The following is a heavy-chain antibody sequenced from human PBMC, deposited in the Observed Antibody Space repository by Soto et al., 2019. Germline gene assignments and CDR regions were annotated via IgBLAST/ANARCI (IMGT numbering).Heavy chain of an antibody. D-gene: IGHD3-22*01. CDR1: GFPFSSHC. V-gene: IGHV3-7*01. Sequence: PGGSLRLSCAASGFPFSSHCMNWVRQAPGKGLEWVANIKQDGSEKYYVDSVKGRFTISRDNAKNSLYLQMNSLRAEDTALYYCTRSFSGGYDVWGQGTMVTVSS. CDR3: TRSFSGGYDV. CDR2: IKQDGSEK. J-gene: IGHJ3*01.